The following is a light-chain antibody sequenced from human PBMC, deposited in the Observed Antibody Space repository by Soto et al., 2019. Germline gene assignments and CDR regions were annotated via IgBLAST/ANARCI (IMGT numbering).Light chain of an antibody. CDR2: GTS. CDR1: QGVSSSY. Sequence: EIVLTQSPGTLSLSPGERATLSCRASQGVSSSYLARYQQIPGQSPRLLIYGTSSRATGIPDRFSGSGSGTDFTLTISRLEPEDSAVYYCQQYGSSPLTFGGGTKVEIK. V-gene: IGKV3-20*01. J-gene: IGKJ4*01. CDR3: QQYGSSPLT.